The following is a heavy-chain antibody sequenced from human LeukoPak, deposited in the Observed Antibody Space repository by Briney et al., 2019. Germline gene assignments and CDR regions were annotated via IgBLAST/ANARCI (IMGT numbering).Heavy chain of an antibody. V-gene: IGHV1-2*06. Sequence: GASVKVSCKASGYTFTGYYMHWVRQAPGQGLEWMGRINPNSGGTSYAQKFQGRVTMTRDTSISTAYMELSRLRSDDTAVYYCARDPYGSGQFDYWGQGTLVTVSS. D-gene: IGHD3-10*01. J-gene: IGHJ4*02. CDR2: INPNSGGT. CDR1: GYTFTGYY. CDR3: ARDPYGSGQFDY.